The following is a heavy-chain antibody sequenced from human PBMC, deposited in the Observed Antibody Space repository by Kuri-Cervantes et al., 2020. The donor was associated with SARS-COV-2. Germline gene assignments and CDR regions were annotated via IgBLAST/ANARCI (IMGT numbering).Heavy chain of an antibody. CDR2: MNPNSGNT. CDR3: ARAQSITFGGVIVIWTYYFDY. V-gene: IGHV1-8*01. Sequence: ASVKVSCKASGYTFTSYDINWVRQATGQGLEWMGWMNPNSGNTGYAQKLQGRVTMTTDTSTSTAYMELSSLRSDDTAVYYCARAQSITFGGVIVIWTYYFDYWGQGTMVTVSS. J-gene: IGHJ4*02. CDR1: GYTFTSYD. D-gene: IGHD3-16*02.